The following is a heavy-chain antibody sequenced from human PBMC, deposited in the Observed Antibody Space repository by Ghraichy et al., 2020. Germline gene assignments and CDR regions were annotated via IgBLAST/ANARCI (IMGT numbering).Heavy chain of an antibody. Sequence: ESLNISCAVYGDSFSNYYWTWFRQPPGKGLEWIGEITHVGSTNYNPSLKSRVTISRDTSKNQFSLRLTSVTAADTAVYYCARGNIAATGNPSDSWGQGTLVTVSS. V-gene: IGHV4-34*01. D-gene: IGHD6-13*01. CDR3: ARGNIAATGNPSDS. J-gene: IGHJ4*02. CDR2: ITHVGST. CDR1: GDSFSNYY.